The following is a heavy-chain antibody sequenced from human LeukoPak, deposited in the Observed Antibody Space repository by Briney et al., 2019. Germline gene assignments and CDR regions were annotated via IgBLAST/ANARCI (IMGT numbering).Heavy chain of an antibody. J-gene: IGHJ5*02. CDR1: GFTVHSNY. CDR2: IDRSGVT. CDR3: VSTTVTNA. D-gene: IGHD4-11*01. Sequence: PGGSLRLSCAASGFTVHSNYMSWVRQAPGKGLEWVAVIDRSGVTHYADSVKGRFTISRDNSKNTLYLQMNSLRPEDTAVYFCVSTTVTNAWGQGTLVTVSS. V-gene: IGHV3-66*03.